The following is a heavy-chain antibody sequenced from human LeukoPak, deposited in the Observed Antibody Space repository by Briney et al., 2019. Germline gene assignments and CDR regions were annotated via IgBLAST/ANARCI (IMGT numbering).Heavy chain of an antibody. J-gene: IGHJ6*03. CDR1: GGSISSGNYY. V-gene: IGHV4-61*02. Sequence: SETLSLTCTVSGGSISSGNYYWSWIRQPAGKGLEWIGLIYTSGSTKYNPSLKSRVNISVDTSKNQFSLKLSSVTAADTAVYYCARRRYEYYYDSSGYYYGGLRYYYMDVWGKGTTVTISS. CDR2: IYTSGST. CDR3: ARRRYEYYYDSSGYYYGGLRYYYMDV. D-gene: IGHD3-22*01.